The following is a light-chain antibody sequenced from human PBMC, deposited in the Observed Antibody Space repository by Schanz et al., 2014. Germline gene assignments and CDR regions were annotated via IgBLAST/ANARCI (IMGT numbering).Light chain of an antibody. J-gene: IGKJ1*01. CDR3: QQYGSSPQT. V-gene: IGKV3-20*01. CDR1: QSVSSTY. Sequence: EIVLTQSPGTLSLSPGERATLSCRASQSVSSTYLAWYQQKPGQAPRLLIYGASSRASGIPDRFSGSGYGTDFSLTISRLEPEDVAVYYCQQYGSSPQTFGQGTKVEIK. CDR2: GAS.